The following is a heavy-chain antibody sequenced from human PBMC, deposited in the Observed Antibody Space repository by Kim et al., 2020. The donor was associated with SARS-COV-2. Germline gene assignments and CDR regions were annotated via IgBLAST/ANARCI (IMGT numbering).Heavy chain of an antibody. CDR3: AKDPGAYSSSW. V-gene: IGHV3-23*01. D-gene: IGHD6-13*01. J-gene: IGHJ4*02. Sequence: YYSDSVKGRFTIPRDNSKNPLYLQLNSRRAEDTAVYYCAKDPGAYSSSWWGQGTLVTVSS.